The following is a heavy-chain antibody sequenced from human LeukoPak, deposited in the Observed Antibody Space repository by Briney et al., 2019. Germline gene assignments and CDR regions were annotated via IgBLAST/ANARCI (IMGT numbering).Heavy chain of an antibody. D-gene: IGHD3-9*01. CDR2: ISSSSSTI. J-gene: IGHJ6*02. CDR1: GFTFSDYY. V-gene: IGHV3-11*01. CDR3: ARGTRGYYDILTGYYLSDMDV. Sequence: GGSLRLSCAASGFTFSDYYMSWIRQAPGKGLEWVSYISSSSSTIYYADSAKGRFTIFRDNAKNSLYLQMNSLRAEDTAVYYCARGTRGYYDILTGYYLSDMDVWGQGTTVTVSS.